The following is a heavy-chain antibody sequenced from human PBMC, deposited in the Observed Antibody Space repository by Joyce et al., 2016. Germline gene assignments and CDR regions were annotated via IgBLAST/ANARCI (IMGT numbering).Heavy chain of an antibody. V-gene: IGHV1-18*01. CDR3: ARSVVGATIDY. Sequence: QVQLVQSGAEVQKPGASVKVSCKTSGYTFTNYGLSWVRQAPGQGLEWMGRISTYNGNADYAPKCQGRVTMTRDTSTSTAYMELRSLRSDDTAVYYCARSVVGATIDYWGQGTLVTVSS. D-gene: IGHD1-26*01. CDR1: GYTFTNYG. J-gene: IGHJ4*02. CDR2: ISTYNGNA.